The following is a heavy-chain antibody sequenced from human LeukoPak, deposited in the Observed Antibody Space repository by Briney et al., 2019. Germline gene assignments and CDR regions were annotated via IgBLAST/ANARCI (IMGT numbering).Heavy chain of an antibody. D-gene: IGHD1-26*01. J-gene: IGHJ5*02. CDR2: ISSNGGST. Sequence: GGSLRLSCTASGFTFSNHALHWVRQAPGKGLEYVSSISSNGGSTYYANSVKGRFTISRDNSKNTLYLQMGSLRAEDMAVYYCARGAPILGATTSWFDPWGQGALVTVSS. CDR3: ARGAPILGATTSWFDP. CDR1: GFTFSNHA. V-gene: IGHV3-64*01.